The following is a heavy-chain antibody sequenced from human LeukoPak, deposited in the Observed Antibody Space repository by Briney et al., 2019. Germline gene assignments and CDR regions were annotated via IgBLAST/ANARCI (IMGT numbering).Heavy chain of an antibody. CDR2: VSGSGGST. J-gene: IGHJ4*02. CDR3: AKDRWPSYYFDY. D-gene: IGHD3-16*02. V-gene: IGHV3-23*01. Sequence: GGSLRLSCAASGFTFSTYAMSWVRQAPGKGLEWVSGVSGSGGSTYYADSVKGRFTISRDNSKNTLYLQMNRLRAEDTAVYYCAKDRWPSYYFDYWGQGTLVTVSS. CDR1: GFTFSTYA.